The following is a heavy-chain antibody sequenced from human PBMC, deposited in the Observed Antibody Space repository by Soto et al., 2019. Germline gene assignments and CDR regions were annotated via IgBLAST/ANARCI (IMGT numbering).Heavy chain of an antibody. J-gene: IGHJ4*02. CDR2: IYYSGST. CDR1: GGSVSSGSYY. CDR3: ARSHPYSSSAPFFY. V-gene: IGHV4-61*01. Sequence: PSETLSLTCTVSGGSVSSGSYYWSWIRQPPGKGLEWIGYIYYSGSTNYNPSLKSRVTISVDTSKNQFSLKLSSVTAADTAVYYCARSHPYSSSAPFFYWGQGTLVTVS. D-gene: IGHD6-6*01.